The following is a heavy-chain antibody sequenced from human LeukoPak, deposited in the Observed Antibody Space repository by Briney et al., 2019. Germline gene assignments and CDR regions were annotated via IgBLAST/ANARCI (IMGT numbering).Heavy chain of an antibody. J-gene: IGHJ4*02. V-gene: IGHV3-48*03. CDR2: ISSSGSTI. CDR1: GFTFSSYE. Sequence: GGSLRLSCAASGFTFSSYEMNWVRQAPGKGLEWGSYISSSGSTIYYADSVKGRFTISRDNAKNSLYLQMNSLRAEDTAVYYCASTKRVPYCSGGSCYSPFGYWGQGTLVTVSS. CDR3: ASTKRVPYCSGGSCYSPFGY. D-gene: IGHD2-15*01.